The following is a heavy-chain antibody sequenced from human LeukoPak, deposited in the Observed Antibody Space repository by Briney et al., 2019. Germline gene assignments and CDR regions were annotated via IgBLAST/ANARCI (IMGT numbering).Heavy chain of an antibody. CDR1: GFTVSSYA. Sequence: GGSLRLSCAASGFTVSSYAMSWVRQAPGKGLEWVSAISGSGGSTYYADSVKGRFTISRDNSKNTLYLQMSSMRAEVTAVYYCANHGGLDACGGYWGQGTLVTVSS. D-gene: IGHD3-16*01. J-gene: IGHJ4*02. CDR2: ISGSGGST. V-gene: IGHV3-23*01. CDR3: ANHGGLDACGGY.